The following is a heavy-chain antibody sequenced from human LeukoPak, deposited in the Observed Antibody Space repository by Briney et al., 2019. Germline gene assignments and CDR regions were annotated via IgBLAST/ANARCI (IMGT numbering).Heavy chain of an antibody. CDR2: TDYRSKWYN. D-gene: IGHD2-15*01. CDR1: GDSVSSNSAA. Sequence: SQTLSLTCAISGDSVSSNSAAWNWIRESPSRGLEWLGRTDYRSKWYNDYAVSVKSRITINPDTSKNQFSLQLNSVTPEDTAVYYCARELEVDYYYYYGMDVWGQGTTVTVS. CDR3: ARELEVDYYYYYGMDV. J-gene: IGHJ6*02. V-gene: IGHV6-1*01.